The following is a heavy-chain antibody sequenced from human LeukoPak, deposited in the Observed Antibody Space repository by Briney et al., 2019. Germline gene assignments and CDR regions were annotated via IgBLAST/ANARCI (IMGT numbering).Heavy chain of an antibody. CDR2: ISAYNGNT. Sequence: ASVKVSCKASGYTFISNGISWGRHAPGQGLEWMGWISAYNGNTNYAQKFQGRVTMTTDTSTSTAYMELRSLRSDDTAVYYCTRGEVGGSYGIAFDYWGQGTLVTVSS. V-gene: IGHV1-18*01. J-gene: IGHJ4*02. CDR1: GYTFISNG. CDR3: TRGEVGGSYGIAFDY. D-gene: IGHD1-26*01.